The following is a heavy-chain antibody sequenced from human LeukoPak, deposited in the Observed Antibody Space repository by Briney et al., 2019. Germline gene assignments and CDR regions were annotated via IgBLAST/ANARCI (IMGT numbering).Heavy chain of an antibody. V-gene: IGHV4-4*02. CDR1: GAFITNSHW. CDR2: IYHSGTT. J-gene: IGHJ4*02. D-gene: IGHD4-17*01. CDR3: ATYFYGEYGSYYFDY. Sequence: KPSGTLSLTCAVFGAFITNSHWWSWARQPPGEGLEWIGEIYHSGTTNYNPSLQSRVTMSVDKSKNQFSLKLSSVTAADTAVYYCATYFYGEYGSYYFDYWGQGTLVTVSS.